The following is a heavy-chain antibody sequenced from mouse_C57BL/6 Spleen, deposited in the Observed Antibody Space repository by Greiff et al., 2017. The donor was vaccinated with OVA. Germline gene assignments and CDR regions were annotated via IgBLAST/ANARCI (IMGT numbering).Heavy chain of an antibody. Sequence: EVQLQESGPGLAKPSQTLSLTCSVTGSSITSDYWNWIREFPGTKLEYMGYISYSGSTYYNPSLKSRISITRDTSKNQYYLQLNSVTTEDTATYYCARSGTDWYFDVWGTGTTVTVSS. CDR3: ARSGTDWYFDV. V-gene: IGHV3-8*01. J-gene: IGHJ1*03. CDR1: GSSITSDY. CDR2: ISYSGST. D-gene: IGHD3-3*01.